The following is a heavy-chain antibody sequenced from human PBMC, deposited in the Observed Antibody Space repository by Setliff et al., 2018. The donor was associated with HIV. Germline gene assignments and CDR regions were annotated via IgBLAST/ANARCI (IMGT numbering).Heavy chain of an antibody. CDR1: GFIFSSYD. Sequence: GGSLRLSCAASGFIFSSYDMHWVRQAPGKGLEWVAFIRYDGSNKYYVDSVKGRFTISRDNSKNTMYLQMNSLRAEDTAVYYCAKDKTGITNAFEYWGQGTLVTVSS. V-gene: IGHV3-30*02. J-gene: IGHJ4*02. CDR2: IRYDGSNK. CDR3: AKDKTGITNAFEY. D-gene: IGHD1-7*01.